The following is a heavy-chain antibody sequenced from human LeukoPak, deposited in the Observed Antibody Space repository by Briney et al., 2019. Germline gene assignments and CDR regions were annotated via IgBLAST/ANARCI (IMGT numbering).Heavy chain of an antibody. J-gene: IGHJ4*02. CDR1: GGSISSGSYY. V-gene: IGHV4-61*02. D-gene: IGHD2-2*01. Sequence: SETLSLTCTVSGGSISSGSYYWSWIRQPAGKGLEWIGRIYTSGSTNYNPSLKSRVTISVDTSKKQFSLKLSSVTAADTAVYYCARVECSSTSCYFDYWGQGTLVTVSS. CDR2: IYTSGST. CDR3: ARVECSSTSCYFDY.